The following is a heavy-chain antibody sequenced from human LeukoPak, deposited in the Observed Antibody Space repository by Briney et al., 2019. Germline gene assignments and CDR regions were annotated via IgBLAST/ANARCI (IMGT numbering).Heavy chain of an antibody. Sequence: SETLSLTCTVSGGSISSYYWGWIRQSPGKGLEWIGSISYSGTTYYNPSLKSRVTISVDTSKNHFSLKLSSVTAADTAVYYCAANSADYNTLGSSYKVWGQGTLVTVSS. V-gene: IGHV4-39*02. CDR2: ISYSGTT. D-gene: IGHD3-10*01. J-gene: IGHJ4*02. CDR1: GGSISSYY. CDR3: AANSADYNTLGSSYKV.